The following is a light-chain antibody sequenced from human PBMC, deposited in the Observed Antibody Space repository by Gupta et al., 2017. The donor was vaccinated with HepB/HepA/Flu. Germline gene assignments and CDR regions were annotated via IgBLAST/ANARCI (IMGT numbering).Light chain of an antibody. J-gene: IGKJ5*01. CDR1: QSIGKY. CDR3: QQSDITPIT. V-gene: IGKV1-39*01. Sequence: DIQMTQSPSSLSASVGDRVTITCRASQSIGKYLYWYQQKPGKAPKMLIKAASSLQSGVPPRFSGSGSGADFSLTISSFQPEDFATYYCQQSDITPITFGQGTRLEIK. CDR2: AAS.